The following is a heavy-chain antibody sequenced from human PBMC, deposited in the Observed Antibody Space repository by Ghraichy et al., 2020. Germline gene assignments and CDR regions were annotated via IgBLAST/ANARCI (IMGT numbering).Heavy chain of an antibody. CDR3: AREANVWGSYRYRPLDY. Sequence: SETLSLTCTVSGGSISSYYWSWIRQPAGKGLEWIGRIYTSGSTNYNPSLKSRVTMSVDTSKNQFSLKLSSVTAADTAMYYCAREANVWGSYRYRPLDYWGQGTLVTVTS. D-gene: IGHD3-16*02. J-gene: IGHJ4*02. CDR2: IYTSGST. CDR1: GGSISSYY. V-gene: IGHV4-4*07.